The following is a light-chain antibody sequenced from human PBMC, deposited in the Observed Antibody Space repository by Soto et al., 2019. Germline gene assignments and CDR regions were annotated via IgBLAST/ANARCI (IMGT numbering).Light chain of an antibody. CDR3: QQRGNWPPTWT. V-gene: IGKV3-11*01. CDR1: QSIGYY. Sequence: EIVLTQSPVTLSLSPGERATLSCSASQSIGYYLAWYQEKPGQAPRLLIYDASIRATGIPARFSGSWSGTDFTLTINGLEPEDSAVYYCQQRGNWPPTWTFGQGTKVDIK. J-gene: IGKJ1*01. CDR2: DAS.